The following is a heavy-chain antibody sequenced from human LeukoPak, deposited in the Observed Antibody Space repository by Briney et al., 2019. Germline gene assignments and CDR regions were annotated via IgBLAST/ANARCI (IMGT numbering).Heavy chain of an antibody. CDR3: ARYGSYVGGAFDI. J-gene: IGHJ3*02. D-gene: IGHD3-16*01. V-gene: IGHV4-38-2*02. CDR1: GYSISSGYY. Sequence: SETLSLTCTVSGYSISSGYYWGWIRQPPGKGLEWIGSIYHSGSTYYNPSLKSRVTISVDTSKNQFSLKLSSVTAADTAVHYCARYGSYVGGAFDIWGQGTMVTVSS. CDR2: IYHSGST.